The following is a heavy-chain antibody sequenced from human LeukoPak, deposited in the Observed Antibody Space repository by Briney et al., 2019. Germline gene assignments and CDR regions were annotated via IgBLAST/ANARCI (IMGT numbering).Heavy chain of an antibody. CDR3: ARDPHGYWWFDP. D-gene: IGHD3-22*01. J-gene: IGHJ5*02. CDR1: GFTFSNYW. CDR2: INSDGSST. Sequence: GGSLRLSCAASGFTFSNYWMHWVRQAPGKGLVWVSRINSDGSSTSYADSVKGRFTISRDNRKNPLSLQMNTLRAEDTAVYYCARDPHGYWWFDPWGQGTLVPVS. V-gene: IGHV3-74*01.